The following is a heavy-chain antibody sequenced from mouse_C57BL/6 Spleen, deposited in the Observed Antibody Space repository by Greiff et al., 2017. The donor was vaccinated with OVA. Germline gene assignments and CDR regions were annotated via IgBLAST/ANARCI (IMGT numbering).Heavy chain of an antibody. D-gene: IGHD4-1*01. CDR1: GYTFTDYY. Sequence: VKLVESGPELVKPGASVKISCKASGYTFTDYYINWVKQRPGQGLEWIGWIFPGSGSTYYNEKFKGKATLTVDKSSSTAYMLLSSLTSEDSAVYFCARRKLTGTPYYYAMDYWGQGTSVTVSS. CDR2: IFPGSGST. CDR3: ARRKLTGTPYYYAMDY. J-gene: IGHJ4*01. V-gene: IGHV1-75*01.